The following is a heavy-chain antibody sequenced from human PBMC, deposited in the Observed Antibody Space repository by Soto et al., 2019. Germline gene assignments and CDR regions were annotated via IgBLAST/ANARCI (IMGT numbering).Heavy chain of an antibody. CDR1: GYTFTHYY. CDR2: INPASGST. D-gene: IGHD6-13*01. Sequence: QVQLVQSGAEVKKPGASVKLSCRTSGYTFTHYYIHWVRQAPGQGLEWLAIINPASGSTNYSQDFQGRVTLSMDTSTSTVYKELSGLRAEDTAIFYYARDLAAGDHWGQGTLVTVSS. CDR3: ARDLAAGDH. J-gene: IGHJ4*02. V-gene: IGHV1-46*03.